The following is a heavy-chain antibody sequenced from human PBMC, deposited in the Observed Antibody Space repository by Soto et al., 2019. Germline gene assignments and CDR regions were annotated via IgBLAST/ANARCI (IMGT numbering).Heavy chain of an antibody. CDR1: GFTFSSYW. CDR3: ARGAVPAATPVDY. Sequence: EVQLVESGGGLVQPGGSLRLSCAASGFTFSSYWMHWVRQAPGKGLVWVSRINSDGGSTSYAGSVKGRFTISRDNAKNTLYLQMNSRRAEDTAVDYCARGAVPAATPVDYWGQGTLVTVSS. CDR2: INSDGGST. D-gene: IGHD2-2*02. J-gene: IGHJ4*02. V-gene: IGHV3-74*01.